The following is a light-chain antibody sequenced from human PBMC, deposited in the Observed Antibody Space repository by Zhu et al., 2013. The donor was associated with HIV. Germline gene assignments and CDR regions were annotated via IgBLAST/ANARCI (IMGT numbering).Light chain of an antibody. Sequence: QSALTQPRPVSGSPGQSVTISCTGTSSDVGGYNYVSWYQQHPGKAPKLMIYDVNKRPSGVPDRFSGSKSGNTASLTISGLQAEDEADYYCCSYAGSYTLVFGGGTKLTVL. CDR2: DVN. J-gene: IGLJ3*02. CDR1: SSDVGGYNY. CDR3: CSYAGSYTLV. V-gene: IGLV2-11*01.